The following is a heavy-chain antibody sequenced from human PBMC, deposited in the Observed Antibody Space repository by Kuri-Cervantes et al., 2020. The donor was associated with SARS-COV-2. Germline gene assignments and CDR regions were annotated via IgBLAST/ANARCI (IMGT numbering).Heavy chain of an antibody. CDR3: ARVQTLPAAISGTLSRGQYYYYYYMDV. Sequence: ASVKVSCKASGYTFTTYGISWVRQAPGQGLEWMGWISASNGNTNYAQSLQGRVTITTYSSTSTAYLELRNLRSEDTAVYYCARVQTLPAAISGTLSRGQYYYYYYMDVWGKGTTVTVSS. D-gene: IGHD2-2*01. CDR2: ISASNGNT. V-gene: IGHV1-18*01. CDR1: GYTFTTYG. J-gene: IGHJ6*03.